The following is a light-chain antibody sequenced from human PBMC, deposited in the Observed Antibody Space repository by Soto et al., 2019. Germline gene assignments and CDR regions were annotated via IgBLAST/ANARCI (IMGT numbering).Light chain of an antibody. Sequence: QSALTQAASASGSPGQSITISCTGTSSDIGAYNHVSWYQQHPGKAPKVLIYEVSDRPSGISNRFSGSKSGNTASLTISGPQAEDGADFNCASQPPGLTWVFAGGTKLTVL. V-gene: IGLV2-14*01. CDR3: ASQPPGLTWV. CDR1: SSDIGAYNH. J-gene: IGLJ3*02. CDR2: EVS.